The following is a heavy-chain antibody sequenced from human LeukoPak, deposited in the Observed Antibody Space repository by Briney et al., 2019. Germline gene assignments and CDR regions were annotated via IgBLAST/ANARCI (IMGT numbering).Heavy chain of an antibody. V-gene: IGHV3-30*02. J-gene: IGHJ4*02. D-gene: IGHD3-10*01. CDR2: IRYDGNNK. CDR1: GFTFSSSD. CDR3: AKNGHGSGSYYPRTKYYFDY. Sequence: GGSLRLSCAASGFTFSSSDMHWVRQAPGKGLEWVAFIRYDGNNKYYADSVKGRLTITRDNSKNTLYLQMNSLRAEDTAVYYCAKNGHGSGSYYPRTKYYFDYWGQGTLVTVSS.